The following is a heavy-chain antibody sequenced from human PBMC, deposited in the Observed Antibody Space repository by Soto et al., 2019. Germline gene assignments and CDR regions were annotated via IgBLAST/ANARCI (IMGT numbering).Heavy chain of an antibody. J-gene: IGHJ4*02. CDR1: GGTFSSYA. Sequence: SVKVSCKASGGTFSSYAISWVRQAPGQGLEWMGGIIPIFGTANYAQKFQGRVTITADESTSTAYMELSSLRSEDTAVYYCARERSTYYYGSGSYWDYWGQGTLVTVSS. D-gene: IGHD3-10*01. CDR2: IIPIFGTA. V-gene: IGHV1-69*13. CDR3: ARERSTYYYGSGSYWDY.